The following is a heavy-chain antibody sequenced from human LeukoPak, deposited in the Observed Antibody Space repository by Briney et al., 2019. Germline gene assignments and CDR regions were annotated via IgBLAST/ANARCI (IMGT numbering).Heavy chain of an antibody. CDR3: ARGWPFQWELLVY. CDR2: ISSNGGST. CDR1: GFTFSSYA. V-gene: IGHV3-64*01. D-gene: IGHD1-26*01. J-gene: IGHJ4*02. Sequence: PGGSLRLSCAASGFTFSSYAMHCVRQAPGKGLEYVSVISSNGGSTYYANSVKGRFTISRDNSKNTLYLQMGSLRAEDMAVYYCARGWPFQWELLVYWGQGTLVTVSS.